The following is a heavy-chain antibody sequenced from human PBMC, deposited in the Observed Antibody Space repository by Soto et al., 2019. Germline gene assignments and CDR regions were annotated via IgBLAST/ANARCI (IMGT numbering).Heavy chain of an antibody. CDR1: GFTVSSNY. CDR3: ARLYSSSSYYYYYMDV. D-gene: IGHD6-6*01. J-gene: IGHJ6*03. Sequence: GGSLRLSCAASGFTVSSNYMSWVRQAPGKGLEWVSVIYSGGSTYYADSVKGRFTISRDNSKNTLYLQMNSLRAEDTAVYYCARLYSSSSYYYYYMDVWGKGTTVTVSS. CDR2: IYSGGST. V-gene: IGHV3-66*04.